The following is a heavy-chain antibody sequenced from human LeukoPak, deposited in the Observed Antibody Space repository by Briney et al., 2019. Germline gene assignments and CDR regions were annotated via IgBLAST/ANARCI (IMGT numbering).Heavy chain of an antibody. D-gene: IGHD2-2*01. CDR3: AREGKYCTSTSCYGAFDM. J-gene: IGHJ3*02. CDR1: GFTVSDNY. V-gene: IGHV3-53*01. Sequence: GGSLRLSCAASGFTVSDNYMNWVRQAPGKGPEWVSIIYSGGNTYYADSVKGRFTISRDNSKNTLYLQMNSLRAEDTALYYCAREGKYCTSTSCYGAFDMWGQGTMVTVSS. CDR2: IYSGGNT.